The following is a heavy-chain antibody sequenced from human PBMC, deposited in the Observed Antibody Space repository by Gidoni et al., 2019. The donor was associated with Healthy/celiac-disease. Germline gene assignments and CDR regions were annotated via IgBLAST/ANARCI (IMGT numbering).Heavy chain of an antibody. V-gene: IGHV3-15*01. D-gene: IGHD3-16*01. J-gene: IGHJ5*02. CDR3: TTDRLGLFMITFGGVIP. Sequence: EVQLVESGGGLVKPGGSLRLSCAASGFTFSNAWMSWVRQAPGKGLEWVGRIKSKTDGGTTDYAAPVKGRFTISRDDSKNTLYLQMNSLKTEDTAVYYCTTDRLGLFMITFGGVIPWGQGTLVTVSS. CDR2: IKSKTDGGTT. CDR1: GFTFSNAW.